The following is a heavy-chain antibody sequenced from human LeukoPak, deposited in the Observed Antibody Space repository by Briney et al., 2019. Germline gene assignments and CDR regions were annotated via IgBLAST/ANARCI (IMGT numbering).Heavy chain of an antibody. D-gene: IGHD5-18*01. CDR3: ARDVRGYRRPLDS. CDR1: GFTFSSYT. CDR2: ISGSGGST. Sequence: GGSLRLSCAASGFTFSSYTMSWVRQAPGKGLEWASAISGSGGSTYYADSVKGRFTISRDNSKNTLYLQMNSLRAEDTAVYYCARDVRGYRRPLDSWGQGTLVTVSS. J-gene: IGHJ4*02. V-gene: IGHV3-23*01.